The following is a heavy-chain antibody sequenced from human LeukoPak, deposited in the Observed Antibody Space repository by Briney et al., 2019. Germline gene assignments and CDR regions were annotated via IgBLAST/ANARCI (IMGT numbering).Heavy chain of an antibody. CDR1: GFTFSSYG. CDR3: ASFGSSRAY. D-gene: IGHD1-26*01. V-gene: IGHV3-30*02. J-gene: IGHJ4*02. CDR2: IRYDGSYK. Sequence: GGSVRLSCAAYGFTFSSYGMHWVRQAPGKGLEWVAFIRYDGSYKYYADSVKGRFTISRDNSKNTLSLQMNSLRAEDTAVYYCASFGSSRAYWGQGTLVTVSS.